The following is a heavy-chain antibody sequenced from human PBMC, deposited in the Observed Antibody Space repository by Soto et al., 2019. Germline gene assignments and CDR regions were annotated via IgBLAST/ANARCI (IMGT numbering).Heavy chain of an antibody. CDR3: ASYRVSYAMDV. CDR2: MNQNGSEK. CDR1: GFTFGNYW. Sequence: GGSLRLSCTVSGFTFGNYWMTWVRQDPGKGLEWVANMNQNGSEKYYVDSVKGRFAISRDNAKNSLYLQMNSLSAEDTAVYYCASYRVSYAMDVWGQGTTVTVSS. V-gene: IGHV3-7*05. J-gene: IGHJ6*02.